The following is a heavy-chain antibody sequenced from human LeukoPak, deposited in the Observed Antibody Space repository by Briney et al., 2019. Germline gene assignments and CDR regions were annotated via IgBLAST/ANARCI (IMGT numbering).Heavy chain of an antibody. J-gene: IGHJ5*02. Sequence: ASVKVSCKASGGTFSSYAISWVRQAPGQGLEWMGRIIPILGTANYAQKFQGRVTITTDESTSTAYMELSSLRSEDTAVYYCARLNKGSSSWYWGYNWFDPWGQGTLVTVSS. CDR3: ARLNKGSSSWYWGYNWFDP. D-gene: IGHD6-13*01. V-gene: IGHV1-69*11. CDR1: GGTFSSYA. CDR2: IIPILGTA.